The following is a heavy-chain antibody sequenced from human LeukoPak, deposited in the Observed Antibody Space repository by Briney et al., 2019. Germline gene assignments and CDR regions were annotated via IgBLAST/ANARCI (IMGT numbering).Heavy chain of an antibody. Sequence: GRSLRLSCAASGFTFTSCYMHWVRQAPGQGLEWMGIINPSGGSTSYAQKFQGRVTMTRDTSTSTVYMELSSLRSEDTAVYYCARDLAVYWGQGTLVTVSS. CDR2: INPSGGST. V-gene: IGHV1-46*01. CDR1: GFTFTSCY. CDR3: ARDLAVY. J-gene: IGHJ4*02.